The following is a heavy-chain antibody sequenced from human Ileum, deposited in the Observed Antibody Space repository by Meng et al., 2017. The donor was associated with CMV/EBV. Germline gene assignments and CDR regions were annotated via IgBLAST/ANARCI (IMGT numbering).Heavy chain of an antibody. Sequence: SETLSLTCAVYGGSLSGYYWSWTRQPPGKGLEVIGEINYSGSTTYNPSLKSRLSIPRDTSKNQFALKLNSVTAADTAVYYCARVSGLRSGDAWGQGTLVTVSS. V-gene: IGHV4-34*01. CDR2: INYSGST. CDR1: GGSLSGYY. J-gene: IGHJ5*02. CDR3: ARVSGLRSGDA. D-gene: IGHD3-3*01.